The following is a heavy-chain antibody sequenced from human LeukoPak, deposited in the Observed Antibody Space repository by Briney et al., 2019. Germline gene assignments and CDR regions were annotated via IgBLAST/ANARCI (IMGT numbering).Heavy chain of an antibody. CDR3: ARESPTGYSSSWYYFDY. V-gene: IGHV7-4-1*02. D-gene: IGHD6-13*01. CDR1: GYTFTSYA. CDR2: INTNTGNP. J-gene: IGHJ4*02. Sequence: ASVKVSCKASGYTFTSYAMNWVRQAPGQGLEWMGWINTNTGNPTYAQGFTGRFVFSLDTSVSTAYLQISSLKAEDTAMYYCARESPTGYSSSWYYFDYWGQGTLVTVSS.